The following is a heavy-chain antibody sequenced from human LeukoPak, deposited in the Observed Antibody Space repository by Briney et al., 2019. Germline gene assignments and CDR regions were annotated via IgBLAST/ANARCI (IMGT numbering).Heavy chain of an antibody. J-gene: IGHJ4*02. CDR1: GFTFSDVY. Sequence: GVSLRLSCAASGFTFSDVYMSWIRQAPGKGLEWVSYIGSSGSSTKYADSVKGRFTISRDNAKNSLYLQMNSLRVEDTAVYYCARDRGRVAGEYFDYWGQGTLVTVS. D-gene: IGHD6-19*01. CDR2: IGSSGSST. CDR3: ARDRGRVAGEYFDY. V-gene: IGHV3-11*06.